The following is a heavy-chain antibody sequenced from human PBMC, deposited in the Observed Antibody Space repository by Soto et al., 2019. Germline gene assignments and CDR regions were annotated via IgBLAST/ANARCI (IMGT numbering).Heavy chain of an antibody. CDR1: GFTFSSYS. Sequence: EVQLVESGGGLVKPGGSLRLSCAASGFTFSSYSMNWVRQAPGKGLEWVSAISSSSSYIYYADSVTGLFTISRANAKNSLYLQMNSLRAEDTPLYYCARACYDWIYKADYLGQGSLVTVSS. J-gene: IGHJ4*02. V-gene: IGHV3-21*01. CDR2: ISSSSSYI. CDR3: ARACYDWIYKADY. D-gene: IGHD1-7*01.